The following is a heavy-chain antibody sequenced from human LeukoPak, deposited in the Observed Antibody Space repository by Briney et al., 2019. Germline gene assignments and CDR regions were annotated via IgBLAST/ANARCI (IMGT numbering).Heavy chain of an antibody. CDR3: VRTSD. D-gene: IGHD6-6*01. V-gene: IGHV1-69*13. CDR1: GGSFNSYA. CDR2: IIPLLGTA. Sequence: ASVKVSCKDVGGSFNSYAIYWVRQAPGQGLEWVGGIIPLLGTASYAQMFQGRLTITADEPTSTVYMELSSLRSEDTAIYYCVRTSDWGQGTLVAVPS. J-gene: IGHJ4*02.